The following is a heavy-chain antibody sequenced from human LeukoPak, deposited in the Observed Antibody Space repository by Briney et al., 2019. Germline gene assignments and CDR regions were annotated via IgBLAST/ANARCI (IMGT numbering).Heavy chain of an antibody. Sequence: GGSLRLSCEASGLTYRFSSYVMTWVRQAPGKGLEWVSGISGSGGDTSYADSVKGRFTISRDNSKNTMYLQMNSLRAEDTAVYYCAKSLTPLNYDISNSNGMDVWGQGTTVTVSS. CDR3: AKSLTPLNYDISNSNGMDV. CDR2: ISGSGGDT. J-gene: IGHJ6*02. V-gene: IGHV3-23*01. D-gene: IGHD3-9*01. CDR1: GLTYRFSSYV.